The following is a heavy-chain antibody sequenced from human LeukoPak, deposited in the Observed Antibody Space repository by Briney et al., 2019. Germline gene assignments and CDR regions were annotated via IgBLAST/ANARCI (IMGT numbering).Heavy chain of an antibody. CDR2: ISAYNGNT. J-gene: IGHJ4*02. CDR1: GYTFTSYG. D-gene: IGHD5-18*01. CDR3: AREIGPRQLHLWGSAFDY. Sequence: ASVKVSCKASGYTFTSYGISWVRQAPGQGLECMGWISAYNGNTNYPQELQGRVTMTTDTSTSTAYMELSSLRSEDTAVYYCAREIGPRQLHLWGSAFDYWGQGTLVTVSS. V-gene: IGHV1-18*01.